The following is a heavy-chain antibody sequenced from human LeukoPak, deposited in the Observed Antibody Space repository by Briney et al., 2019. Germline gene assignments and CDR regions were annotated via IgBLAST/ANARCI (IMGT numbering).Heavy chain of an antibody. V-gene: IGHV3-30*18. CDR2: MSYDGSNK. CDR1: GFTFSSYG. CDR3: AKDAGYSYGLPDY. D-gene: IGHD5-18*01. Sequence: GRSLRLSCAASGFTFSSYGMHWVRQAPGKGLEWVAVMSYDGSNKYYADSVKGRFTISRDNSKNTLYLQMNSLRAEDTAVYYCAKDAGYSYGLPDYWGQGTLVTVSS. J-gene: IGHJ4*02.